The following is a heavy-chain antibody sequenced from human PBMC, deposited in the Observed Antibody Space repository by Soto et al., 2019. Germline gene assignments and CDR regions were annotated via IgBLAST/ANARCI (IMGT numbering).Heavy chain of an antibody. J-gene: IGHJ4*02. CDR1: GFTFSSYA. Sequence: PGGSLRLSCAASGFTFSSYAMSWVRQAPGKGLEWVSAISGSGGSTYYADSVKGRFTISRDNSKNTLYLQMNSLRAEDTAVYYCAKDIRLPIVATREKIKFDYRAQRTLVTGSS. D-gene: IGHD5-12*01. CDR3: AKDIRLPIVATREKIKFDY. CDR2: ISGSGGST. V-gene: IGHV3-23*01.